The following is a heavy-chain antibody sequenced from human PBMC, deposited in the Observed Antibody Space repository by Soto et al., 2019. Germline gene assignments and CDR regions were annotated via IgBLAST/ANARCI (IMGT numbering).Heavy chain of an antibody. V-gene: IGHV1-69*01. CDR3: ASSYCTNGVCSPDRTLACGY. D-gene: IGHD2-8*01. J-gene: IGHJ4*02. CDR1: GGTFSSYA. Sequence: QVQLVQSGAEVKKPGSSVKVSCKASGGTFSSYAISWVRQAPGQGLEWMGGIIPIFGTANYAQKFQGRVTITADESTSTAYMELSSLRSEDTAVYYCASSYCTNGVCSPDRTLACGYWGQGTLVTVSA. CDR2: IIPIFGTA.